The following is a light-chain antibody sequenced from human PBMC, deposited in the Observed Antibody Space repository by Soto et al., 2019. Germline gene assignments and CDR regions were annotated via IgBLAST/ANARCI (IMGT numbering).Light chain of an antibody. J-gene: IGLJ1*01. CDR1: NSDVGGYNY. V-gene: IGLV2-11*01. CDR2: DVS. CDR3: CSHAGTYINV. Sequence: QSALTQPRSVSGSPGQSVTISCTGTNSDVGGYNYVSWYQQHPGKAPKLMIYDVSKRPSGVPDRFAAFKSGNTASLTISGLQAEDDADYSCCSHAGTYINVFGTGTKVTVL.